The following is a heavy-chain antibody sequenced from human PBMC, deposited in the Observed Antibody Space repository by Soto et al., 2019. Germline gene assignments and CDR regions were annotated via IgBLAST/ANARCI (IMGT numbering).Heavy chain of an antibody. V-gene: IGHV3-23*04. J-gene: IGHJ4*02. CDR1: GFMFGNYA. CDR3: AKYTSMVLEDYLDF. CDR2: VTDSGMTT. D-gene: IGHD2-8*01. Sequence: EVQLVESGGGLVRPAGALRLSCVASGFMFGNYAMGWVRQSPGKGLEWVSGVTDSGMTTYYADSVKGRFTISRDNSKNTLYLQMHNLRAEDTDKYYCAKYTSMVLEDYLDFWGQGTVVTVSS.